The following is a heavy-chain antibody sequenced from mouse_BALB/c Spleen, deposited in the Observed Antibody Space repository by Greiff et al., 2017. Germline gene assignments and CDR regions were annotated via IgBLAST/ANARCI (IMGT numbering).Heavy chain of an antibody. CDR3: ARHSSYYGNYPDY. CDR1: GFTFSSYG. Sequence: DVMLVESGGDLVKPGGSLKLSCAASGFTFSSYGMSWVRQTPDKRLEWVATISSGGSYTYYPDSVKGRFTISRDNAKNTLYLQMSSLKSEDTAMYYCARHSSYYGNYPDYWGQGTTLTVSS. V-gene: IGHV5-6*02. CDR2: ISSGGSYT. D-gene: IGHD2-10*01. J-gene: IGHJ2*01.